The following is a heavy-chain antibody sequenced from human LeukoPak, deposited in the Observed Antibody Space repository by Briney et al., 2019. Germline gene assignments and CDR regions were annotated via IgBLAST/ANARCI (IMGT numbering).Heavy chain of an antibody. CDR3: ARGTARGFDP. J-gene: IGHJ5*02. Sequence: SETLSLTCAVYGGSFSGYYWSWIRQPPGKGLEWIGEINHSGSTNYNPSLKSRVTISVDTSKNQFPLKLSSVTAADTAVYYCARGTARGFDPWGQGTLVTVSS. V-gene: IGHV4-34*01. CDR2: INHSGST. D-gene: IGHD3-10*01. CDR1: GGSFSGYY.